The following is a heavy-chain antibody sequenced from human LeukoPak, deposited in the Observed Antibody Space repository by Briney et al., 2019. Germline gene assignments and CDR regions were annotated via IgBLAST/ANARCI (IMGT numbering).Heavy chain of an antibody. D-gene: IGHD5-18*01. J-gene: IGHJ6*02. Sequence: PGGSLRLSCAPSGFTFSNSAMSWVRQAPGKGLEWVSINSDSGGNTFYADSVEGRFTISRDNSKNTLYLQMNSLRAEDTAVYYCARDPYTAMAQMIRYYYGMDVWGQGTTVTVSS. CDR3: ARDPYTAMAQMIRYYYGMDV. V-gene: IGHV3-23*01. CDR1: GFTFSNSA. CDR2: NSDSGGNT.